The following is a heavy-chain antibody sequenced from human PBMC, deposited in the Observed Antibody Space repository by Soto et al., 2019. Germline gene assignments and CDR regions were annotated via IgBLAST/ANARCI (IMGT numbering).Heavy chain of an antibody. CDR2: ISGSGGST. CDR1: GFTFSSYA. D-gene: IGHD3-3*01. V-gene: IGHV3-23*01. CDR3: AATANYDFWSGYYRTPSY. J-gene: IGHJ4*02. Sequence: GGSLRLSCAASGFTFSSYAMSWVRQAPGKGLEWVSAISGSGGSTYYADSVKGRFTISRDNSKNMLYLQMNSLRAEDTALYYCAATANYDFWSGYYRTPSYWGQGTLVTVSS.